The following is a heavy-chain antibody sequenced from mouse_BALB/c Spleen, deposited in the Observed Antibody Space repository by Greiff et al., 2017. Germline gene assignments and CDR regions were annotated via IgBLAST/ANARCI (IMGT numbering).Heavy chain of an antibody. J-gene: IGHJ4*01. D-gene: IGHD1-1*01. V-gene: IGHV1S81*02. Sequence: QVQLQQPGAELVKPGASVKLSCKASGYTFTSYYMYWVKQRPGQGLAWIGGINPSNGGTNFNEKFKRKATLTVDKSSSTAYMQLSSLTSEDSAVYYCTRSLYYYGSSYDYAMDYWGQGTSVTVSS. CDR1: GYTFTSYY. CDR3: TRSLYYYGSSYDYAMDY. CDR2: INPSNGGT.